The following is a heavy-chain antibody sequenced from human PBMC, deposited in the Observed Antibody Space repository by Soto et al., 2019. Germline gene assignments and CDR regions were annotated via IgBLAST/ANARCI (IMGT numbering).Heavy chain of an antibody. CDR2: IYYSGST. CDR1: GGSISSYY. V-gene: IGHV4-59*01. J-gene: IGHJ6*02. CDR3: ATRATYYDFWSGFGSREKYYYYGMDV. Sequence: WETLSLTCTVSGGSISSYYWSWIRQPPGKGLEWIGYIYYSGSTNYNPSLKSRVTISVDTSKNRFSLKLSSVTAADTAVYYCATRATYYDFWSGFGSREKYYYYGMDVWGQGTTVTVSS. D-gene: IGHD3-3*01.